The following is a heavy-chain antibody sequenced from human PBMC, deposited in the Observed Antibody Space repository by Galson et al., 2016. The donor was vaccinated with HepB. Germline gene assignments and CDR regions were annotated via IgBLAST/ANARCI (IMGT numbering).Heavy chain of an antibody. CDR3: ARAIATSY. D-gene: IGHD5-24*01. V-gene: IGHV3-7*05. J-gene: IGHJ4*02. CDR1: GFTFKNYW. Sequence: SLRLSCAASGFTFKNYWMTWVRQAPGRGLEWVANIKEDGSDKHYVDSVRGRFTTSRDNAKNSVYLQLNSLRADDTAVYYCARAIATSYWGQGALVTVSS. CDR2: IKEDGSDK.